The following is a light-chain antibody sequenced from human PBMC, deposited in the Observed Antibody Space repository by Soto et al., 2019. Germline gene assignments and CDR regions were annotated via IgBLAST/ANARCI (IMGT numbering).Light chain of an antibody. CDR2: DAS. V-gene: IGKV1-33*01. J-gene: IGKJ5*01. Sequence: DIQMTQPPSSLSASIGDRVTITCQASQDINNYLNWYQQKPGKAPKLLIYDASTLEKGVPSRFSGSGSGTHFTFTISSLQPEDIATYYCHQYHNFLIPFGQGTRLEIK. CDR3: HQYHNFLIP. CDR1: QDINNY.